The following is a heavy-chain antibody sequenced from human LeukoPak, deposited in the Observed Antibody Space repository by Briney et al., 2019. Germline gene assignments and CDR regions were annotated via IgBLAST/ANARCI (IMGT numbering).Heavy chain of an antibody. V-gene: IGHV1-18*01. J-gene: IGHJ4*02. CDR3: ARAPTYYYGSGSYYFDY. D-gene: IGHD3-10*01. CDR2: ISAYNGNT. CDR1: GYTFTSYG. Sequence: ASVKVSCKASGYTFTSYGISWVRQAPGQGLEWMGWISAYNGNTNYAQKLQGRVTMTPDTSTSTAYMELRSLRSDDTAVYYCARAPTYYYGSGSYYFDYWGQGTLVTVSS.